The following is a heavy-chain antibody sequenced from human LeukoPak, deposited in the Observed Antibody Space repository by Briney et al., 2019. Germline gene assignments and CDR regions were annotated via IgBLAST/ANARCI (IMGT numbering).Heavy chain of an antibody. CDR2: ISSSSSYI. J-gene: IGHJ4*02. CDR1: GFTFSSYS. D-gene: IGHD4-17*01. Sequence: GGPLRLSCAASGFTFSSYSMNWVRQAPGKGLEWASSISSSSSYIYYADSVKGRFTISRDNAKNSLYLQMNSLRAEDTAVYYCARGQTTVTYLDDRDYWGQGTLVTVSS. V-gene: IGHV3-21*01. CDR3: ARGQTTVTYLDDRDY.